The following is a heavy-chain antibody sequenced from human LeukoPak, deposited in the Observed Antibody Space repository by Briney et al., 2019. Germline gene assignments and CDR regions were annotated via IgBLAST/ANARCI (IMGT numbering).Heavy chain of an antibody. CDR3: ARGDYDYVWGSYRDHWFDP. CDR1: GYTFTSYG. CDR2: ISAYNGNT. J-gene: IGHJ5*02. Sequence: ASVKVSCKASGYTFTSYGISWVRQAPGQGLEWMGWISAYNGNTNYAQKLQGRVTMTTGTSTSTAYMELRSLRSDDTAVYYCARGDYDYVWGSYRDHWFDPWGQGTLVTVSS. V-gene: IGHV1-18*01. D-gene: IGHD3-16*02.